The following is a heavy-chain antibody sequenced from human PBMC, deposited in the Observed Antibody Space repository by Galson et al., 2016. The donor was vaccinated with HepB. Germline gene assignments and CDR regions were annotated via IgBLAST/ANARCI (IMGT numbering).Heavy chain of an antibody. V-gene: IGHV6-1*01. CDR3: TRGFEYSSGWYYFDH. CDR2: TFYKSKWYN. CDR1: GDSVSSNSAV. J-gene: IGHJ4*02. D-gene: IGHD6-19*01. Sequence: CAISGDSVSSNSAVWNWIRQSPSQGLEWLGRTFYKSKWYNDYAVSVKSRITVNADTSKNQFSLHLNSVTPDDTAVYYCTRGFEYSSGWYYFDHWGQGTLVTVSS.